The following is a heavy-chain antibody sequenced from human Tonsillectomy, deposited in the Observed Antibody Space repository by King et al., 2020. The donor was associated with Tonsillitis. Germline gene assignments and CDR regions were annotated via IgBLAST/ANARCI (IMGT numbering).Heavy chain of an antibody. CDR3: ARTLPIFEVVPNWFDP. J-gene: IGHJ5*02. V-gene: IGHV2-26*01. Sequence: VTLKESGPVLVKPTETLTLTCTVSGFSLSNTRMGVSWIRQPPGKALEWLAHIFSNDEKSYSTSLKSRLTISKDTSKSQVVLSMTNMDPVDTATYYCARTLPIFEVVPNWFDPWGQGTLVTVSS. CDR1: GFSLSNTRMG. CDR2: IFSNDEK. D-gene: IGHD3-3*01.